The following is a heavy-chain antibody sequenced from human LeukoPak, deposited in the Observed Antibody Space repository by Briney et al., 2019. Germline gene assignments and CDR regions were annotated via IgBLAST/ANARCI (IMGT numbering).Heavy chain of an antibody. Sequence: ASVKVSCKASGGTFRSYAISWVRQAPGQGLEWMGIINPSGGSTSYAQKFQGRVTMTRDMSTSTVYMELSSLRSEDTAVYYCARADVSSSYPIDYWGQGTLVTVSS. V-gene: IGHV1-46*01. CDR2: INPSGGST. CDR1: GGTFRSYA. J-gene: IGHJ4*02. D-gene: IGHD6-13*01. CDR3: ARADVSSSYPIDY.